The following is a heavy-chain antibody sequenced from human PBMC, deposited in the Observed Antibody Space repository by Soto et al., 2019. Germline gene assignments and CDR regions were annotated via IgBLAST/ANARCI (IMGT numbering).Heavy chain of an antibody. CDR2: IYTSGST. J-gene: IGHJ5*02. CDR1: GGSISSYY. D-gene: IGHD6-19*01. CDR3: AREREYSSGWYGFDNWFDP. V-gene: IGHV4-4*07. Sequence: SAPLSLTCTVSGGSISSYYWSWIRQPAGKGLEWIGRIYTSGSTNYNPSLKSRVTMSVDTSKNQFSLKLSSVTAADTAVYYCAREREYSSGWYGFDNWFDPWGQGTLVTVSS.